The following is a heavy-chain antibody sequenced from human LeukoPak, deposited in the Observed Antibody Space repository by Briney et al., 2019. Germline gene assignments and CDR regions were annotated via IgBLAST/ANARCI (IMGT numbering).Heavy chain of an antibody. J-gene: IGHJ5*02. Sequence: ASVKVSCKASGYTFTSYYIHWVRQAPGQGPEWMGVINPSGGGTSYAQKFQGRVTMTRDTSTSTVYMDLRSLRSEDTAVYFCARDMLAVPSNWFDPWGQGTLVTVSS. CDR1: GYTFTSYY. CDR3: ARDMLAVPSNWFDP. D-gene: IGHD2-8*01. CDR2: INPSGGGT. V-gene: IGHV1-46*01.